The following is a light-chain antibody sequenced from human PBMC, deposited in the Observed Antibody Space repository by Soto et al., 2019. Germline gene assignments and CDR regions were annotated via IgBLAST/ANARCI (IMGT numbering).Light chain of an antibody. Sequence: EIVLTQSPGTLSLSPGERATLSCRASQSVSSTYLAWYQQKPGQAPRLLIYDASSRATGIPDRFSGSGSGTDFTLTISRLEPEDFAVYYCQQYSSSPPGLTFGGGTKVEI. CDR3: QQYSSSPPGLT. CDR2: DAS. V-gene: IGKV3-20*01. J-gene: IGKJ4*01. CDR1: QSVSSTY.